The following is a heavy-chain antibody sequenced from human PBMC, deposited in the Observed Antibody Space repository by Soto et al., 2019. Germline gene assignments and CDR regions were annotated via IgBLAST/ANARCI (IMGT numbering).Heavy chain of an antibody. Sequence: ASVKVSCKASGYTFTSYGISWVRQAPGQGLEWMGWISAYNGNTNYAQKLQGRVTMTTDTSTSTAYMELRSLRSDDTAVYYCARDEGGLVPAPIPPGRYYYGMDISGQGTTVTVSS. D-gene: IGHD2-2*02. J-gene: IGHJ6*02. CDR2: ISAYNGNT. V-gene: IGHV1-18*04. CDR3: ARDEGGLVPAPIPPGRYYYGMDI. CDR1: GYTFTSYG.